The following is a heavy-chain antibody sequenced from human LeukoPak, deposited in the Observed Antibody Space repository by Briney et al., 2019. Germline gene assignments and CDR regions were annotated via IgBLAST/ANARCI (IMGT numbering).Heavy chain of an antibody. V-gene: IGHV1-8*01. CDR1: GYTFTSYD. D-gene: IGHD3-3*01. Sequence: ASVKVSCKASGYTFTSYDINWVRQATGQGLEWMGWMNPNSGNTGYAQKFQGRVTMTRNTSISTAYMELSSLRSEDTAVYYCARAPTHYDFWSGYYYYYYYGMDVWGQGTTVTVSS. J-gene: IGHJ6*02. CDR3: ARAPTHYDFWSGYYYYYYYGMDV. CDR2: MNPNSGNT.